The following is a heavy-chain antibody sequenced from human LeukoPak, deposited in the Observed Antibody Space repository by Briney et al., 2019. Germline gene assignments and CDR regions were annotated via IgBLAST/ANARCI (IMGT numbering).Heavy chain of an antibody. CDR1: GFTFSGYP. J-gene: IGHJ4*02. CDR2: ISYDGSNK. CDR3: ARDSWSGSYGSGSSNY. V-gene: IGHV3-30-3*01. D-gene: IGHD3-10*01. Sequence: PGGSLRLSCAASGFTFSGYPIHWVRQAPGKGLEWVAVISYDGSNKYYADSVKGRFTISRDNSKNTLYLQMNSLRAEDTAVYYCARDSWSGSYGSGSSNYWGQGTLATVSS.